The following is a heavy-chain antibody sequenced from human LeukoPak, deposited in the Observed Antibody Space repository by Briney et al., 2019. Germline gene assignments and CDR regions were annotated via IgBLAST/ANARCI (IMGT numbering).Heavy chain of an antibody. V-gene: IGHV4-4*02. CDR2: VNLQGST. CDR3: AREGGPYRPLDY. CDR1: GGSITNTNY. Sequence: SQTLSLTCGVSGGSITNTNYWTWVRQPPGKGLEWIGEVNLQGSTNYNPSLMGRVAISVDTSENHVSLQLTSVTAADTAVYYCAREGGPYRPLDYSGQGTLVTVSS. J-gene: IGHJ4*02.